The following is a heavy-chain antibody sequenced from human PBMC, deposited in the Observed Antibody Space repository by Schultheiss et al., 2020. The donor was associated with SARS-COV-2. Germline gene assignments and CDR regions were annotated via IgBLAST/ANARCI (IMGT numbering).Heavy chain of an antibody. CDR1: GFSFSNYW. V-gene: IGHV5-51*01. Sequence: GESLKISCEGSGFSFSNYWIAWVRQMPGEGLEWMGIIYPADSDTRYSPSFQGQVTISADKSINTAYLQWSSLKASDTAMYYCARLGSGSHYNVLDYWGQGTLVTVSS. CDR3: ARLGSGSHYNVLDY. CDR2: IYPADSDT. D-gene: IGHD3-10*01. J-gene: IGHJ4*02.